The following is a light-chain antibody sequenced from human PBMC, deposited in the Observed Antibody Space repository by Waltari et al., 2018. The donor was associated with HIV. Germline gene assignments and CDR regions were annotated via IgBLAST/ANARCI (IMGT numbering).Light chain of an antibody. V-gene: IGLV2-11*01. J-gene: IGLJ2*01. Sequence: QSALTQPRSVSGSPGQSVTISCTGTSSDVGAYNYVSWYQHHPNKGPKLLIYDVNKRPSGVPDRFSGSKSGNTASLTISGLQSEDEADYYCAAWDDSLNGPVVFGGGTKLTVL. CDR1: SSDVGAYNY. CDR2: DVN. CDR3: AAWDDSLNGPVV.